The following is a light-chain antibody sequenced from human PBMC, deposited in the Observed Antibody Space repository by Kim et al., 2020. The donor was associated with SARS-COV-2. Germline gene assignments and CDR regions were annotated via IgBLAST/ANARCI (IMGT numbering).Light chain of an antibody. J-gene: IGLJ3*02. Sequence: VTISYSRSSSTSRSSFDVHWYQQLPGTAPKLLIYGNDNRPSGVPDRFSGSKSGASASLAITGLQTDDEADYFCQSFDSSLSGWVFGGGTQLTVL. CDR1: SSTSRSSFD. CDR2: GND. CDR3: QSFDSSLSGWV. V-gene: IGLV1-40*03.